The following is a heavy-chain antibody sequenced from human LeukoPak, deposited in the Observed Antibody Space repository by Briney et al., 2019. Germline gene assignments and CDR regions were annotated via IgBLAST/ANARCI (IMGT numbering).Heavy chain of an antibody. CDR3: ARVLVWVGERYYMDV. CDR2: IYYSGST. Sequence: SETLSLTCTVSGGSISSSSYYWGWIRQPPGKGLEWIGSIYYSGSTYYNPSLKSRVTISVDTSKNQFSLKLSSVTAADTAVYYCARVLVWVGERYYMDVWGKGTTVTVSS. D-gene: IGHD3-10*01. J-gene: IGHJ6*03. V-gene: IGHV4-39*07. CDR1: GGSISSSSYY.